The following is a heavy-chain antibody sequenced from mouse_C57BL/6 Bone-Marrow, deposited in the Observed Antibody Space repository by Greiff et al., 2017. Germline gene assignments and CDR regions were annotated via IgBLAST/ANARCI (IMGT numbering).Heavy chain of an antibody. CDR1: GFTFSDYG. CDR2: ISSGSSTT. V-gene: IGHV5-17*01. D-gene: IGHD4-1*01. Sequence: EVMLVESGAGLVKPGGSLKLSCAASGFTFSDYGMHWVRQAPEQGLEWVAYISSGSSTTYYADTLKGRFTISRDNATNTLFMQLTSLTSEDTAMYYGERATGWFEYWGQGTLVTVSA. J-gene: IGHJ3*01. CDR3: ERATGWFEY.